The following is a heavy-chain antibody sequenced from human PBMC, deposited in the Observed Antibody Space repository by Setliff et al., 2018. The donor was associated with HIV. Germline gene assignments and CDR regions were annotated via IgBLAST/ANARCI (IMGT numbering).Heavy chain of an antibody. Sequence: VKVSCKASGGTFSSYAISWVRQAPGQGLEWMGIINPSSGSTTYEQKFQGRVTMTRDTSTSTVYMELSSLRSEDTAVYYCARDPAPSSSASSFQHWGQGTPVTVSS. CDR2: INPSSGST. CDR1: GGTFSSYA. D-gene: IGHD6-6*01. J-gene: IGHJ1*01. V-gene: IGHV1-46*01. CDR3: ARDPAPSSSASSFQH.